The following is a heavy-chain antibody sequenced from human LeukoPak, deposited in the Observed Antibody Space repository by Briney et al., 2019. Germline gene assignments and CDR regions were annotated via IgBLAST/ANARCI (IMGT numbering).Heavy chain of an antibody. CDR1: GFSFNGAW. J-gene: IGHJ4*02. V-gene: IGHV3-15*01. CDR2: IQHGGTT. CDR3: TTVTHFYL. Sequence: PGGSLRLSCATSGFSFNGAWLSWVRQAPGKGLEWIGRIQHGGTTDYAAPVKGRFTISRDDSKATLNLQMNSLKTEDTAIYYCTTVTHFYLGGQGTLVTVSS. D-gene: IGHD2-15*01.